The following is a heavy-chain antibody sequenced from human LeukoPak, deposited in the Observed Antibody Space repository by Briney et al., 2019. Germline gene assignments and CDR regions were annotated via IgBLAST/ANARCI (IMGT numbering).Heavy chain of an antibody. CDR3: AGDRYNNYYLDY. Sequence: PGGSLRLSCAASGFTFSSYAMHWVRQAPGKGLEWVAVISYDGSNKYYADSVKGRFTISRDNSKNTLYLQMNSLRAEDTAVYYCAGDRYNNYYLDYWGQGTLVTVSS. J-gene: IGHJ4*02. CDR1: GFTFSSYA. CDR2: ISYDGSNK. V-gene: IGHV3-30*04. D-gene: IGHD5-24*01.